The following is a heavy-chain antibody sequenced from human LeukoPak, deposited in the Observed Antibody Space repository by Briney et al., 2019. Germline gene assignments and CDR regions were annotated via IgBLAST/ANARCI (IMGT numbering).Heavy chain of an antibody. CDR3: ARLLVRGDDAYD. V-gene: IGHV5-51*01. CDR2: IYPGDSDT. CDR1: GYSFNTYW. Sequence: GESLQISCKASGYSFNTYWIGWVRQMPGKGLEWMGIIYPGDSDTRYSPSFQGQVTISADKSISTAYLQWSSLKASDTAMYYCARLLVRGDDAYDWGQGTLVTVAS. D-gene: IGHD3-10*01. J-gene: IGHJ4*02.